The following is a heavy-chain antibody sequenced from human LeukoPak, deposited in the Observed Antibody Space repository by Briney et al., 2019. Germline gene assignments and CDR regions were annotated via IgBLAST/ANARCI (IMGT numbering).Heavy chain of an antibody. CDR3: ARVSLDGDYGGKEVDY. J-gene: IGHJ4*02. CDR1: GFTFSSYA. CDR2: ISYDGSNK. D-gene: IGHD4-23*01. Sequence: GGSLRLSCAASGFTFSSYAMHWVRQAPGKGLEWVAVISYDGSNKYYADSVKGRFTISRDNSKNTLYLQMNSLRAEDTAVYYCARVSLDGDYGGKEVDYWGQGTLVTVSS. V-gene: IGHV3-30-3*01.